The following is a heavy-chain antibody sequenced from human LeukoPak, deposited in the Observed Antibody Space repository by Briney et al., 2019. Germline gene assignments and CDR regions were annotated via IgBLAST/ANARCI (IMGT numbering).Heavy chain of an antibody. J-gene: IGHJ4*02. Sequence: GGSLRLSCAASGFTFSNYAMSWVRQAPRKGLEWVSGISGSGDNTYYADSVKGRFTVSRDNSKNTLYVQMKSLRAEDTAVYYCAKDFVVVPGNVNYFDYWGQGTLVTVSS. CDR3: AKDFVVVPGNVNYFDY. CDR1: GFTFSNYA. D-gene: IGHD2-21*02. CDR2: ISGSGDNT. V-gene: IGHV3-23*01.